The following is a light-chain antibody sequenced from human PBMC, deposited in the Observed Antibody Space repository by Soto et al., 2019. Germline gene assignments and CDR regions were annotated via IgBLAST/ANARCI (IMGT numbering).Light chain of an antibody. CDR3: MQALEAPLT. Sequence: DIVMTQSPLSLPVTPGEAASISCRSSKSLLHSNGYNYLDWYLQKPGQSPQLLISLGSSRASGVPDRFSGSGSGTDFTLKISRVEAEDVGIYYCMQALEAPLTFGGGTKVEIK. CDR1: KSLLHSNGYNY. J-gene: IGKJ4*01. CDR2: LGS. V-gene: IGKV2-28*01.